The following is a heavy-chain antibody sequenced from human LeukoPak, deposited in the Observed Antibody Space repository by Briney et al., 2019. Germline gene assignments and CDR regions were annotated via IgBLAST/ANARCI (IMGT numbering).Heavy chain of an antibody. CDR1: GGSISSYY. CDR3: ARGKGSGWTAIYYYYGMGV. CDR2: IYTSGST. V-gene: IGHV4-4*07. J-gene: IGHJ6*02. D-gene: IGHD6-19*01. Sequence: PSETLSLTCTVSGGSISSYYWSWIRQPAGKGLEWIGRIYTSGSTNYNPSLKSRVTMSVDTSKNQFSLKLSSVTAADTAVYYCARGKGSGWTAIYYYYGMGVWGQGTTVTVSS.